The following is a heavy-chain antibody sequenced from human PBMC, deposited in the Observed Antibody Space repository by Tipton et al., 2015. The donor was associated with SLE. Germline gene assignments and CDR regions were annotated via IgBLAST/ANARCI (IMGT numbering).Heavy chain of an antibody. CDR2: TYYRSKWYN. J-gene: IGHJ5*02. CDR3: ARDRVERDYDSSGYSS. D-gene: IGHD3-22*01. V-gene: IGHV6-1*01. CDR1: GDSVSSNSAA. Sequence: PGLVKPSQTLSLTCAISGDSVSSNSAAWNWIRQSPSRGLEWLGRTYYRSKWYNDYALSLKSRITINPDTSKNQFSLHLNSMTPEDTAVYYCARDRVERDYDSSGYSSWGQGTLVTVSS.